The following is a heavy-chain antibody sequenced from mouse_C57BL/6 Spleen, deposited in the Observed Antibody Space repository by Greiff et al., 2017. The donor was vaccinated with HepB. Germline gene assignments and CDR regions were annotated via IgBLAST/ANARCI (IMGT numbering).Heavy chain of an antibody. J-gene: IGHJ1*03. CDR1: GYTFTSYW. Sequence: QVQLQQSGAELVKPGASVKLSCKASGYTFTSYWMHWVKQRPGQGLEWIGMIHPNSGSTNYNEKFKSKATLTVDKSSSTAYMQLSSLTSEDSAVYYCARRYYSNFYWYFDVWGTGTTVTVSS. D-gene: IGHD2-5*01. CDR2: IHPNSGST. V-gene: IGHV1-64*01. CDR3: ARRYYSNFYWYFDV.